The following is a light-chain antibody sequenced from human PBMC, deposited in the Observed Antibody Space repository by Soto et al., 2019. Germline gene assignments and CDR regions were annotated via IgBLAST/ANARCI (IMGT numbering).Light chain of an antibody. CDR1: QSISSW. V-gene: IGKV1-5*01. Sequence: DIQMTQSPSTLSASVGDRVTITCRASQSISSWLAWYQQKPGKAPKLLIYDTSSLESGVPPRFSGSASGTEFTLTISSLQPDDVATYYCQQYNSALLTFGGGTKVEIK. CDR3: QQYNSALLT. J-gene: IGKJ4*01. CDR2: DTS.